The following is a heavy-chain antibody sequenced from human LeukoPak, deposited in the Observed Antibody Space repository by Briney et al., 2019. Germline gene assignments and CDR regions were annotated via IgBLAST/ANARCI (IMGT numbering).Heavy chain of an antibody. V-gene: IGHV1-69*13. D-gene: IGHD1-26*01. CDR3: AREGGRDRPDY. Sequence: ASVKVSCKASGGTFSSYAISWVRQAPGQGLEWMGGIIPIFGTANYAQKFQGGVTITAGESTSTAYMELSSLRSEDTAVYYCAREGGRDRPDYWGQGTLATVSS. CDR1: GGTFSSYA. J-gene: IGHJ4*02. CDR2: IIPIFGTA.